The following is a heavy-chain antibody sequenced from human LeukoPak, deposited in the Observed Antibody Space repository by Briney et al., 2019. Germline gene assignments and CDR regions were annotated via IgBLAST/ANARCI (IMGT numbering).Heavy chain of an antibody. CDR2: INPSGGST. CDR3: ARRSSRVAAAGYNWFDP. CDR1: GYTFTSYY. J-gene: IGHJ5*02. D-gene: IGHD6-13*01. V-gene: IGHV1-46*01. Sequence: VASVKVSCKASGYTFTSYYMHWVRQAPGQGLEWMGIINPSGGSTSYAQKFQGRVTMTRDMSTSTVYMELSSLRSEDTAVYYCARRSSRVAAAGYNWFDPWGQGTLVTVSS.